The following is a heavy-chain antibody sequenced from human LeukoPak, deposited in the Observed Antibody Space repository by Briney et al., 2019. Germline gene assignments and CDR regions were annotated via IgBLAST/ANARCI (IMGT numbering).Heavy chain of an antibody. CDR3: ARHEDRNWYFDH. CDR1: GGSISSSSYY. CDR2: IYYSGST. D-gene: IGHD1-1*01. V-gene: IGHV4-39*01. Sequence: SETLSLTCAVSGGSISSSSYYWGWIRQPPGKGLEWIGSIYYSGSTYYNPSLKSRVTISVDTSKNQFSLKLSSVTAPDTAVYYCARHEDRNWYFDHWGQGTLVTVSS. J-gene: IGHJ4*02.